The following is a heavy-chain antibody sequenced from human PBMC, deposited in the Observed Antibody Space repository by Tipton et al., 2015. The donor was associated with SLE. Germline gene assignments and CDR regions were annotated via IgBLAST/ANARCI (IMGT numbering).Heavy chain of an antibody. J-gene: IGHJ4*02. D-gene: IGHD2-2*01. V-gene: IGHV4-34*01. CDR1: GGSFRGFY. CDR3: AGTEYLDDPPRDW. CDR2: INHTGTM. Sequence: LRLSCAVYGGSFRGFYWTWVRQSPGKGLEWIGEINHTGTMNYNPSLKSRLSLSLETSKNQFSPRLTAVTAADTAVYFCAGTEYLDDPPRDWWRQGTLVTVSS.